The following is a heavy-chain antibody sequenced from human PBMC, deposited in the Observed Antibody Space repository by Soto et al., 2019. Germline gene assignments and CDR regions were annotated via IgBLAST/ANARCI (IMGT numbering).Heavy chain of an antibody. CDR1: GGSISRYY. CDR3: ARRFGYDFWSGSLKFDY. V-gene: IGHV4-59*08. CDR2: IYYSGNT. Sequence: SETLSLTCTLSGGSISRYYWSWIRQPPGKGLEWIGYIYYSGNTNYNPSLKSRVTITVDTSKNQFSLKLSSVTAADTAVYYCARRFGYDFWSGSLKFDYWGQGTLVTVSS. D-gene: IGHD3-3*01. J-gene: IGHJ4*02.